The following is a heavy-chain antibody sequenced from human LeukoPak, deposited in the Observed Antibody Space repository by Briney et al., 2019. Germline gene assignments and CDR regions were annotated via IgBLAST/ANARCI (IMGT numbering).Heavy chain of an antibody. D-gene: IGHD3-22*01. CDR3: ARDSPSHYYDSSGPHWFDP. Sequence: SVKVSCKASGGTFSSYAISWVRQAPGQGLKWMGGIIPIFGTANYAQKFQGRVTITADESTSTAYMELSSLRSEDTAVYYCARDSPSHYYDSSGPHWFDPWGQGTLVTVSS. V-gene: IGHV1-69*13. CDR1: GGTFSSYA. CDR2: IIPIFGTA. J-gene: IGHJ5*02.